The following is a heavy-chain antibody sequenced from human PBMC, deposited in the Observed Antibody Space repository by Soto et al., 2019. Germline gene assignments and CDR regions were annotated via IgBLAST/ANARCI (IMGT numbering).Heavy chain of an antibody. D-gene: IGHD6-6*01. Sequence: SQTLSLTCAISGDSVSSNSAAWNWIRQSPSRGLEWLGRTYYRSKWYNDYAVSVKSRITINPDTSKNQFSLQLNSVTPEDTAVYYCAASIAARPGGGHWFDSWGQGTLVTVSS. J-gene: IGHJ5*01. CDR2: TYYRSKWYN. CDR3: AASIAARPGGGHWFDS. V-gene: IGHV6-1*01. CDR1: GDSVSSNSAA.